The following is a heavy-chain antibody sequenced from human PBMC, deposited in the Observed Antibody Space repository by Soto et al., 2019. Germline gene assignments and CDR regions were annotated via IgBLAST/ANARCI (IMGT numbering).Heavy chain of an antibody. V-gene: IGHV1-69*13. Sequence: GASVKVSCKASGGTFSSYAISWVRQAPAQGLEWMGGIIPIFGTANYAQKFQGRVTITADESTSTAYMELSSLRSEDTAVYYCAREMRYSGSYYPLYNWFDPWGQGTLVTVSS. CDR1: GGTFSSYA. J-gene: IGHJ5*02. CDR2: IIPIFGTA. CDR3: AREMRYSGSYYPLYNWFDP. D-gene: IGHD1-26*01.